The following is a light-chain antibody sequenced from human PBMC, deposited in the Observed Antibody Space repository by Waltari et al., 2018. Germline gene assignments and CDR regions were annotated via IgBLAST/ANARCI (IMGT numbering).Light chain of an antibody. Sequence: DIVMTQSPDSLAVSLRERATINCKSSQSVLHNSKNTDSVVWYEQKPGQRPKLLIYWAATQESGVPARVIGSGSGSDFPLSLRSLQAEEVSIYYCPQFYVTPYTFGHVTKLEI. V-gene: IGKV4-1*01. J-gene: IGKJ2*01. CDR2: WAA. CDR1: QSVLHNSKNTDS. CDR3: PQFYVTPYT.